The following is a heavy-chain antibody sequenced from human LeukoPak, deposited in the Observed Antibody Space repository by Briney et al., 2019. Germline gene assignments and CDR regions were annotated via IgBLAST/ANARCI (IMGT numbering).Heavy chain of an antibody. CDR1: GFTFDDYA. CDR3: AKDKSAYTVTTFDY. J-gene: IGHJ4*02. V-gene: IGHV3-9*01. D-gene: IGHD4-17*01. CDR2: ISWNSGSI. Sequence: GRSLRLPCAASGFTFDDYAMHWVRQAPGKGLEWVSGISWNSGSIGYADSVKGRFTISRDNAKNSLYLQMNSLRAEDTALYYCAKDKSAYTVTTFDYWGQGTLVTVSS.